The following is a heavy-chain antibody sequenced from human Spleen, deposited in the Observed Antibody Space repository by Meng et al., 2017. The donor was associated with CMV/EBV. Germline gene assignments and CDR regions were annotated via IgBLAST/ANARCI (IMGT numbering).Heavy chain of an antibody. CDR3: ARDIVALYSYGMDV. J-gene: IGHJ6*02. CDR1: GFTLSSYW. Sequence: GESLKISCAASGFTLSSYWLSWVRQAPGKGLEWVANIKQDGSDKYYVDSVKGRFTISRDNAKSSLYLQMNSLRAEDTAVYYCARDIVALYSYGMDVWGQGTTVTVSS. D-gene: IGHD2-15*01. V-gene: IGHV3-7*01. CDR2: IKQDGSDK.